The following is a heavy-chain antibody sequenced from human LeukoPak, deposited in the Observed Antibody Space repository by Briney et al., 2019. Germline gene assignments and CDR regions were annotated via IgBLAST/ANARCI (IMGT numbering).Heavy chain of an antibody. Sequence: PSETLSLTCTVSGGSISSYYWGWIRQPPGKGLEWIGSIYYSGSTYYNPSLKSRVTISVDTSKNQFSLKLSSVTAADTAVYYCARRGTMVRGVGYFDYWGQGTLVTVSS. D-gene: IGHD3-10*01. CDR2: IYYSGST. J-gene: IGHJ4*02. V-gene: IGHV4-39*01. CDR1: GGSISSYY. CDR3: ARRGTMVRGVGYFDY.